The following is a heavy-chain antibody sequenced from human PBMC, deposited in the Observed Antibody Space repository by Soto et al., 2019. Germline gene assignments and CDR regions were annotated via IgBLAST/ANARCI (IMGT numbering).Heavy chain of an antibody. V-gene: IGHV1-69*04. Sequence: QVQLVQSGAEVREPGSSVKVSCKASADTFSSFPLNWVRQAPGQGLEWMGRIIPILDIANYAQSFQGRVTITADKSTSTSYMELSSLRSEDTAVYYCERDRGPNAGWGQGTLVIVSS. CDR1: ADTFSSFP. CDR3: ERDRGPNAG. CDR2: IIPILDIA. J-gene: IGHJ4*02.